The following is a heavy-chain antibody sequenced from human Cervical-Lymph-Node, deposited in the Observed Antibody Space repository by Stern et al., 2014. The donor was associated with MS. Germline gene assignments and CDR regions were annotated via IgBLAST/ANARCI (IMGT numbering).Heavy chain of an antibody. CDR1: GYTFTSYY. D-gene: IGHD1-14*01. V-gene: IGHV1-46*03. J-gene: IGHJ6*02. CDR3: VRGDTTWHYFYYGLDV. Sequence: QVQLMQSGAEVKKPGAAVKVSCKASGYTFTSYYMHWVRQAPGQELVRMGVIKPRFNNATYTQSFTDRVTLTRDTSSATVYMELSSLRFADTAVYYCVRGDTTWHYFYYGLDVWGQGTTVTVSS. CDR2: IKPRFNNA.